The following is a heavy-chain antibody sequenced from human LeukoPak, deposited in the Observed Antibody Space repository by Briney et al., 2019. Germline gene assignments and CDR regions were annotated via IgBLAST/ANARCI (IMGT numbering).Heavy chain of an antibody. J-gene: IGHJ4*02. V-gene: IGHV4-59*01. CDR1: VGSISTYY. CDR2: IYYSGCT. D-gene: IGHD6-13*01. Sequence: SETLSLTCTVSVGSISTYYWNWIRQPPGKGLGWIVYIYYSGCTNYNLSLKSRLPISVDTSKNQFSLKLNSVTAADTAVYYCARSGGYSSSWSLWGQGTLVTVSS. CDR3: ARSGGYSSSWSL.